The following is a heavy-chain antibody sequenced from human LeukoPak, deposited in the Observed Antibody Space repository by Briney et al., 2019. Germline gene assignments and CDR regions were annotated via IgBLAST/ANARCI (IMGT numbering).Heavy chain of an antibody. CDR1: VYTFSDFY. J-gene: IGHJ4*02. CDR3: ARVRLADERAWAY. D-gene: IGHD3-3*02. CDR2: ITPKSGDT. Sequence: GASVKVSCKASVYTFSDFYIHWVRQAPGQGLEYVGWITPKSGDTYSPQRFQGRVTMTRDASISTAYMELNSLRSDDTAVYFCARVRLADERAWAYWGQGTLVTVSS. V-gene: IGHV1-2*02.